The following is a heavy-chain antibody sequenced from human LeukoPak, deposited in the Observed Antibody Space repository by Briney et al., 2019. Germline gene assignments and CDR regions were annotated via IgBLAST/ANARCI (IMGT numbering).Heavy chain of an antibody. V-gene: IGHV4-34*01. CDR3: ARGPRQNSSFYV. Sequence: SSETLSLTCTVSGGSISSYYWSWIRQPPGKGLEWIGEINHSGSTNYNPSLKSRVTISVDTSKNQFSLKLSSVTAADTAVYYCARGPRQNSSFYVWGQGTLVNVSS. CDR1: GGSISSYY. CDR2: INHSGST. D-gene: IGHD6-19*01. J-gene: IGHJ4*02.